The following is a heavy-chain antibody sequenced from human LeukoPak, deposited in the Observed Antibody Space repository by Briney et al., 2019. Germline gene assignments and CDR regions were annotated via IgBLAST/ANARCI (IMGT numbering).Heavy chain of an antibody. D-gene: IGHD5-12*01. J-gene: IGHJ6*03. V-gene: IGHV4-4*07. CDR3: ARPGSRDYDSSYYYYYMDV. CDR2: IYTSGST. CDR1: GGSINHYF. Sequence: SETLSLTCTVPGGSINHYFRSWIRQPAGKGLEWIGRIYTSGSTYYNPSLKSRVTISVDTSKNQFSLKLSSVTAADTAVYYCARPGSRDYDSSYYYYYMDVWGKGTTVTVSS.